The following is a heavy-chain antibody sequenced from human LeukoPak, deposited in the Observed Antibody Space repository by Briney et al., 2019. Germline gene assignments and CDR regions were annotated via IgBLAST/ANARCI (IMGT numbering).Heavy chain of an antibody. J-gene: IGHJ4*02. D-gene: IGHD3-3*01. V-gene: IGHV3-30-3*01. CDR2: ISYDGSNK. Sequence: PGGSLRLSCAASGFTFSSYWMHWVRQAPGKGLEWVAVISYDGSNKYYADSVKGRFTISRDNSKNTLYLQMNSLRAEDTAVYYCARAMPKIFWSGQGYWGQGTLVTVSS. CDR1: GFTFSSYW. CDR3: ARAMPKIFWSGQGY.